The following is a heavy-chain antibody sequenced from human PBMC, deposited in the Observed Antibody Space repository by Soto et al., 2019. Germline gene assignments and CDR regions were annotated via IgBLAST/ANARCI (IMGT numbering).Heavy chain of an antibody. Sequence: QVQLQESGPGLVKPSQTLSLTCTVSGGSISSGGYYWSWIRQHPGKGLEWIGYIYYSGSTCYNPSLKSRVTISVDRSKNQLSLKMSSVTAADTAVYYCARDWVAATRDAFDIWGQGAMVTVFS. CDR3: ARDWVAATRDAFDI. CDR2: IYYSGST. D-gene: IGHD2-15*01. J-gene: IGHJ3*02. V-gene: IGHV4-31*03. CDR1: GGSISSGGYY.